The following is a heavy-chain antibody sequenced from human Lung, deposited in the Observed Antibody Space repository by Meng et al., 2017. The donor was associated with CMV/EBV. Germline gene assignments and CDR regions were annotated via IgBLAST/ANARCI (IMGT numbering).Heavy chain of an antibody. J-gene: IGHJ4*02. V-gene: IGHV4-31*03. CDR1: GGSIGSGGYY. CDR2: IYYTGST. CDR3: AREAGRDGYATPKFDY. D-gene: IGHD5-24*01. Sequence: QVQLQASGPGLVKPSQPLALTCTGSGGSIGSGGYYWSWIRQHPGKGLEWIGYIYYTGSTFYNPSLKSRVTISVDTSKNQFSLKLIPATAADTAVYYCAREAGRDGYATPKFDYWGQGTLVTVSS.